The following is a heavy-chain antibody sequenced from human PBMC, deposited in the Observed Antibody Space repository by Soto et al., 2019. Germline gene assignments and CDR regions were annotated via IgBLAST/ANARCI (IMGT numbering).Heavy chain of an antibody. D-gene: IGHD7-27*01. CDR2: ISSSSSYI. J-gene: IGHJ3*02. CDR1: GFTFSSYS. V-gene: IGHV3-21*01. Sequence: EVQLVESGGGLVKPGGSLRLSCAASGFTFSSYSMNWVRQAPGKGLEWVSSISSSSSYIYYADSVKGRFTISRDNAKNSLYLQMNSPRAEDTAVYYCARDLSLGAFDIWGQGTMVTVSS. CDR3: ARDLSLGAFDI.